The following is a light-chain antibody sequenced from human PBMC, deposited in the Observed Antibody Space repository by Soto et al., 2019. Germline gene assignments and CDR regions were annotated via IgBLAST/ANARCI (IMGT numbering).Light chain of an antibody. J-gene: IGKJ1*01. V-gene: IGKV1-5*03. CDR3: QNYNSYSEE. Sequence: DIQMTPSPSTLSGSVGDRFTITFLASQTISSWLAWYQQKPGKAPKLLIYKSSTLKSGAPSRFSGSGSGTEFTLTISSLQPDDFATYYCQNYNSYSEEFGQGTKGDIK. CDR2: KSS. CDR1: QTISSW.